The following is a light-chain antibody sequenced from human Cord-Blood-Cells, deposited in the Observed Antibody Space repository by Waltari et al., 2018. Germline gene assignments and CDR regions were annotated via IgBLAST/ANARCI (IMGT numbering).Light chain of an antibody. CDR2: EGS. J-gene: IGLJ3*02. Sequence: QSALTQPASVSGSPGQSITISCTGTRSDVGSYNLVSWYQQHPGKAPKLMIYEGSKRPSGVSNRCSGSKSGNTASLTISGLQAEDEADYYGCSYAGSSTWVFGGGTKLTVL. V-gene: IGLV2-23*01. CDR3: CSYAGSSTWV. CDR1: RSDVGSYNL.